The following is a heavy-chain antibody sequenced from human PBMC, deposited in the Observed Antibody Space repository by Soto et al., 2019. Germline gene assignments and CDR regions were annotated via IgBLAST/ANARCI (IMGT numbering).Heavy chain of an antibody. CDR3: ARGLQLWPFDY. V-gene: IGHV4-31*03. CDR1: GGSISSGGYY. J-gene: IGHJ4*02. Sequence: PSETLSLTCTVSGGSISSGGYYWSWIRQHPGKGLEWIGYIYYSGSTYYKPSLKSRVTISVDTSKNQFSLKLSSVTAADTAVYYCARGLQLWPFDYWGQGTLVTVSS. D-gene: IGHD5-18*01. CDR2: IYYSGST.